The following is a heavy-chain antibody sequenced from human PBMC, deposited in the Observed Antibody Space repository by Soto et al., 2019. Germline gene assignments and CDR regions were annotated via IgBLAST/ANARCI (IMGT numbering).Heavy chain of an antibody. CDR2: IIPILGIA. Sequence: ASVKVSCKASGGTFSSYTISWVRQAPGQGLEWMGRIIPILGIANYAQKFQGRVTMTTDNSRNTLYLQTTSLRHEDTAVYYCAKDGGPAYCNSPGCSAEHFDYWGQGTQVTVSS. D-gene: IGHD2-2*01. CDR1: GGTFSSYT. CDR3: AKDGGPAYCNSPGCSAEHFDY. V-gene: IGHV1-69*04. J-gene: IGHJ4*02.